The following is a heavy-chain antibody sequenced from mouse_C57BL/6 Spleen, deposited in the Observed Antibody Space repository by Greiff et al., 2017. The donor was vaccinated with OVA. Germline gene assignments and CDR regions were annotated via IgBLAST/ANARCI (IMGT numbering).Heavy chain of an antibody. CDR2: INPNNGGT. CDR3: ARSAYYSNYVLAY. CDR1: GYTFTDYN. J-gene: IGHJ3*01. Sequence: VQLKESGPELVKPGASVKMSCKASGYTFTDYNMHWVKQSHGKSLEWIGYINPNNGGTSYNQKFKGKATLTVNKSSSTAYMELRSLTSEDSAVYYCARSAYYSNYVLAYWGQGTLVTVSA. D-gene: IGHD2-5*01. V-gene: IGHV1-22*01.